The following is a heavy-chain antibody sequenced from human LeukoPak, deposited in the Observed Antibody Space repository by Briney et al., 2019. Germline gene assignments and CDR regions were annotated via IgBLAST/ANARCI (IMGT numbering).Heavy chain of an antibody. J-gene: IGHJ5*02. CDR3: ARDPPSSGWYEDGFDP. V-gene: IGHV3-30-3*01. D-gene: IGHD6-19*01. CDR2: ISYDGSNK. Sequence: GGSLRLSCAASGFTFSSYAMHWVRQAPGKGLEWVAVISYDGSNKYYADSVKGRFTISRDNSKNTLYPQMNSLRAEDTAVYYCARDPPSSGWYEDGFDPWGQGTLVTVSS. CDR1: GFTFSSYA.